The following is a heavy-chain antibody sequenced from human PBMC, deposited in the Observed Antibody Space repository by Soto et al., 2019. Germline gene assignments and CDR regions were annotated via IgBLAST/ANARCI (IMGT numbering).Heavy chain of an antibody. J-gene: IGHJ6*02. Sequence: ASVKVSCKASGYTFTSYAMHWVRQAPGQRLEWMGWINAGNGNTKYSQKFQGRVTITRDTSASTAYMELSSLRSEDTAVYYCARDKGARPVSYGMDVWGQGTTVTVSS. D-gene: IGHD1-26*01. CDR3: ARDKGARPVSYGMDV. V-gene: IGHV1-3*01. CDR2: INAGNGNT. CDR1: GYTFTSYA.